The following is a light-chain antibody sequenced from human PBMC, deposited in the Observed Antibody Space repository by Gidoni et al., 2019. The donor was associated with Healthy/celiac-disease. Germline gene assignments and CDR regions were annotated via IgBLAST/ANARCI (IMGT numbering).Light chain of an antibody. J-gene: IGKJ4*01. Sequence: DIQMTQSPSSLSASVADIVTITCRASQSIRSYLNWYHQKPGKAPKPLIYAESSLQSGVPSRGRGSGSGTDLTLTISSLQPEDFATYYCQQSYSTPPFTFGGGTKVEIK. CDR1: QSIRSY. CDR3: QQSYSTPPFT. V-gene: IGKV1-39*01. CDR2: AES.